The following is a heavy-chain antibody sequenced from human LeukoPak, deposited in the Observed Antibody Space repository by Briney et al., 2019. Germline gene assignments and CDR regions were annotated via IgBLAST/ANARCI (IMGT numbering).Heavy chain of an antibody. Sequence: PGRSLRLSCAASGFTFSSYGMHWVRQAPGKGLEWVAVISYDGSNKYYADSVKGRFTISRDNSKNTLYLQMNSLRAEDTAVYYCAKEDADYYYTDVWGKGTTVTVSS. V-gene: IGHV3-30*18. CDR1: GFTFSSYG. J-gene: IGHJ6*03. CDR3: AKEDADYYYTDV. CDR2: ISYDGSNK.